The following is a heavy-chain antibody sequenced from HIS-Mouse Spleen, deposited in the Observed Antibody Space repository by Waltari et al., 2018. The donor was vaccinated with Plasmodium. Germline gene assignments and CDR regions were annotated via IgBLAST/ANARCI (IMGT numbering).Heavy chain of an antibody. J-gene: IGHJ5*02. D-gene: IGHD4-17*01. CDR3: ASRKLRYNWFDP. Sequence: QVQLQQWGAGLLKPSETLSLTCAVYGGSFSGYYWSWIRRPPGKELEWIGEINHSGSTNYNPSLKSRVTISVDTSKNQFSLKLSSVTAADTAVYYCASRKLRYNWFDPWGQGTLVTVSS. V-gene: IGHV4-34*01. CDR1: GGSFSGYY. CDR2: INHSGST.